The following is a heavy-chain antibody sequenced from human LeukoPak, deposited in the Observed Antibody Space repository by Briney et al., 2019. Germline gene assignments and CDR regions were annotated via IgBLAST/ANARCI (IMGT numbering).Heavy chain of an antibody. CDR3: ARTVAGWYYFDY. CDR1: GFTFDDYG. V-gene: IGHV3-20*04. J-gene: IGHJ4*02. CDR2: INWNGGST. Sequence: GGSLRLSCAASGFTFDDYGMSWVRQAPGKGLEWVSGINWNGGSTGYADSVKGRFTISRNNAKNSLYLQMNSLRAEDTALYYCARTVAGWYYFDYWGQGTLVTVSS. D-gene: IGHD6-19*01.